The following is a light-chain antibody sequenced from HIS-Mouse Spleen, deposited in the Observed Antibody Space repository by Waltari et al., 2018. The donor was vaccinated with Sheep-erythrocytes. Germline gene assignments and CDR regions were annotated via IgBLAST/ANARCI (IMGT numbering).Light chain of an antibody. V-gene: IGLV2-11*01. CDR2: DVS. J-gene: IGLJ1*01. Sequence: QSALTQPRSVSGSPGQSVTISCTGTSSDFGGSNYVPWYQQHPGKAPKLMIYDVSKRPSGVPDRFSGSKSGNTDSLTISGLQAEDEADYYCCSYAGSYNHVFATGTKVTVL. CDR3: CSYAGSYNHV. CDR1: SSDFGGSNY.